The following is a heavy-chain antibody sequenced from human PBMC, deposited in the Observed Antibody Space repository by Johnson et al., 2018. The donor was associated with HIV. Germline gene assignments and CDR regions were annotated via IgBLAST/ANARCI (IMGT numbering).Heavy chain of an antibody. Sequence: VQLVESGGGVVRPGGSLRLSCAASGFTFDDYGMSWVCQAPGKGLEWVSGISRNGGTTGYADSVKGRFTISRDNSNKTVYLQMNSLGPEDTAVYYCAKPPSMVADAFDIWGQGTMVTVSS. J-gene: IGHJ3*02. CDR3: AKPPSMVADAFDI. V-gene: IGHV3-20*04. CDR1: GFTFDDYG. CDR2: ISRNGGTT. D-gene: IGHD2-15*01.